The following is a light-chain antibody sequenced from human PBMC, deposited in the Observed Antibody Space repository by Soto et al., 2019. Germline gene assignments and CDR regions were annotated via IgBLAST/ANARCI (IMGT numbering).Light chain of an antibody. Sequence: EIVLTQSPATLSVSPGDRATLSCRASQSIHTSLAWYQQKPGQAPRLLIYGASSRATGIPDRSSGSGSGTDFTLTISRLEPEDFAVYYCLQYGSSPPLTFGGGTKVDIK. V-gene: IGKV3-20*01. CDR3: LQYGSSPPLT. J-gene: IGKJ4*01. CDR2: GAS. CDR1: QSIHTS.